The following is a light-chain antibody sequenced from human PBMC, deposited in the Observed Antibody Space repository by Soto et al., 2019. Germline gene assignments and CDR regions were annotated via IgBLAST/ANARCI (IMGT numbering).Light chain of an antibody. V-gene: IGLV2-8*01. Sequence: QSVLTQPPSASGSPGPSVTISCTGTSSDVGGYNYVSWYQQHPGKVPKRMVYEVNKRPAGAPESFSGSKSGNTASMTVAGLQAEEEADYYGTSDAGGNNVFGTGTTLTVL. CDR1: SSDVGGYNY. CDR2: EVN. CDR3: TSDAGGNNV. J-gene: IGLJ1*01.